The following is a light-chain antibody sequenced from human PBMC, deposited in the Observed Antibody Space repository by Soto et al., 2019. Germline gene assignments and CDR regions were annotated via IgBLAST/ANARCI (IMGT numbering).Light chain of an antibody. CDR1: QSLLFSNGYNY. J-gene: IGKJ1*01. Sequence: DIVMTQSPLSLPVTPGEPASISCRSSQSLLFSNGYNYLDWYLQKPGQSPQLLIYLGSDRASGVPDRFSGSGSGTDFTLNIRRVEAEDVGVYYCMQSLQTPWTFGQGTKEEIK. CDR2: LGS. V-gene: IGKV2-28*01. CDR3: MQSLQTPWT.